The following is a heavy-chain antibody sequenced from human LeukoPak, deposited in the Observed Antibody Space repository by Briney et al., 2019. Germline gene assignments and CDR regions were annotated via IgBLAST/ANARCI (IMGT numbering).Heavy chain of an antibody. V-gene: IGHV3-48*01. Sequence: GGSMTLSCAASGLTFSSDRMNWVRQAQGKGLEWVSYISSSSSTIYYADSVKGRFPISRDNAQSSLYLQMNTLRVEDTALYYCARGLQLWSFYYYMDVWGKGTTVTVSS. D-gene: IGHD5-18*01. CDR3: ARGLQLWSFYYYMDV. J-gene: IGHJ6*03. CDR1: GLTFSSDR. CDR2: ISSSSSTI.